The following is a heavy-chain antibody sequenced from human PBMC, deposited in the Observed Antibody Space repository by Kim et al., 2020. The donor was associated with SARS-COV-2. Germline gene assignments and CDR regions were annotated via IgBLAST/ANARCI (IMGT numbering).Heavy chain of an antibody. V-gene: IGHV4-39*07. Sequence: SETLSLTCTVSSTSISSSDYYWGWIRQPPGKGLEWIGSINYSGNTYYTSSLKSRVTMSEDTSKNRFSLNLISVTAADTAFYYCARDSYGSGSYGRFDPWGQGTLVTVSS. CDR2: INYSGNT. CDR3: ARDSYGSGSYGRFDP. D-gene: IGHD3-10*01. J-gene: IGHJ5*02. CDR1: STSISSSDYY.